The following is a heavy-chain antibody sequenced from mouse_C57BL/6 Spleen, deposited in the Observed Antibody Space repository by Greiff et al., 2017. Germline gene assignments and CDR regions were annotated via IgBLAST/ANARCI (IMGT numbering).Heavy chain of an antibody. V-gene: IGHV1-82*01. J-gene: IGHJ2*01. Sequence: QVQLQQSGPELVKPGASVKISCKASGYAFSSSWMNWVKQRPGKGLEWIGRIYPGDGDTNYNGKFKGKATLTADKSSSTAYMQLSSLTSEDSAVYFCARRYRDYFDYWGQGTTLTVSA. CDR3: ARRYRDYFDY. CDR2: IYPGDGDT. D-gene: IGHD2-12*01. CDR1: GYAFSSSW.